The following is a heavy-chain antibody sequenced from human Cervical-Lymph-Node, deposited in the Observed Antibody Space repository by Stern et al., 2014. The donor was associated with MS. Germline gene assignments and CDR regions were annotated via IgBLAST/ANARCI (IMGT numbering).Heavy chain of an antibody. CDR1: GGTFSSYA. CDR3: AQSLIVVASYYYGMDV. J-gene: IGHJ6*02. CDR2: IIPIFGIA. D-gene: IGHD3-22*01. V-gene: IGHV1-69*17. Sequence: VQLEESGAEVKKPGSSVKVSCKASGGTFSSYAISWVRQAPGQGLERMGGIIPIFGIASYAQKFQGRVTITADKATSTAYMELSSLRSEDTAVYYCAQSLIVVASYYYGMDVWGQGTTVTVSS.